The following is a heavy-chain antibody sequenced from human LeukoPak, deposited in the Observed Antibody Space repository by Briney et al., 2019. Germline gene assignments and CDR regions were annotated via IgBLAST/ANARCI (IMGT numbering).Heavy chain of an antibody. Sequence: GGSLRLSCAASGFTFSSYWMSWVRQAPGKGLEWVANIKQDGSEKYYVDSVEGRFTISRDNAKNSLYLQMNSLRAEDTAVYYCARVVLRFLEWLDYFDYWGQGTLVTVSS. CDR3: ARVVLRFLEWLDYFDY. CDR2: IKQDGSEK. J-gene: IGHJ4*02. CDR1: GFTFSSYW. V-gene: IGHV3-7*01. D-gene: IGHD3-3*01.